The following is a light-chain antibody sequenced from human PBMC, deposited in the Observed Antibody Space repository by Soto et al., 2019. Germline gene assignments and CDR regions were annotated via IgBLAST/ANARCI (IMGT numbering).Light chain of an antibody. CDR1: QSISTF. Sequence: DIQMTQSPSSLSASVGDRVSVTCRASQSISTFLNWYQQRPGEAPKLLIYAASSLQSGVPSRFSGSGSGADFTLTIGSLQPEDFATYYCQQRYTTPRTFGQGTKVEVK. CDR3: QQRYTTPRT. CDR2: AAS. J-gene: IGKJ1*01. V-gene: IGKV1-39*01.